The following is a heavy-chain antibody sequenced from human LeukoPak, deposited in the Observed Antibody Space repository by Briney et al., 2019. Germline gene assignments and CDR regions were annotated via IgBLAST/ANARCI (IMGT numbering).Heavy chain of an antibody. CDR3: ARENVNGYHSFDF. V-gene: IGHV3-48*03. D-gene: IGHD5-12*01. Sequence: GGSLRLSCEASGFSIKIYEINWVRQAPGKALERVSYISGRGTTMYYADSVKGRFTVSRDNAENSVYLQMNSVKAEDTAVYYCARENVNGYHSFDFWGQGTLVAVSS. CDR1: GFSIKIYE. CDR2: ISGRGTTM. J-gene: IGHJ4*02.